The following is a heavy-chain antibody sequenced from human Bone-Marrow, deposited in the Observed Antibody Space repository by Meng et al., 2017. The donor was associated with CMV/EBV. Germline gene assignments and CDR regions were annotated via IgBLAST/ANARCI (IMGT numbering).Heavy chain of an antibody. CDR3: AREEKDYLYYYYGMDV. CDR2: ISYDGSNK. V-gene: IGHV3-30*04. Sequence: GGSLRLSCAASGFTFSSYAMHWVRQAPGKGLEWVAVISYDGSNKYYADSVKGRFTISRDNSKNTLYLQMNSLRAEDTAVYYCAREEKDYLYYYYGMDVWGQGTTVTVSS. J-gene: IGHJ6*02. CDR1: GFTFSSYA. D-gene: IGHD4-11*01.